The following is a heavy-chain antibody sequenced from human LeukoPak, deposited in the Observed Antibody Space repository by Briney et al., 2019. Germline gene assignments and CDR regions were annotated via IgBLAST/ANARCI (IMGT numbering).Heavy chain of an antibody. D-gene: IGHD4-17*01. Sequence: SETLSLTCTVSGGSISSYYWSWIRQPPGKGREWIGYIYYSGSTNYNPSLKSRVTISVDTSKNQFSLKLSSVTAADTAVYYCARLNGDYAPFNWFDPWGQGILVTVSS. CDR2: IYYSGST. J-gene: IGHJ5*02. CDR3: ARLNGDYAPFNWFDP. CDR1: GGSISSYY. V-gene: IGHV4-59*01.